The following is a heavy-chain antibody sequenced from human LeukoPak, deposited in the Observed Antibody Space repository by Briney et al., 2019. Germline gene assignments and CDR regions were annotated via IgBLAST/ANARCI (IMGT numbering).Heavy chain of an antibody. D-gene: IGHD2-8*01. Sequence: SETLSLTCTVSGGPIISTSNYWGWIRQPPGKGPEWIGNVFYDGSTNYNPSLKSRVSISVDTSKNQYSLKLSSVTAADMAVYYCARDVCYNGVCYIGRLSAFDVWGQGTVATVSS. V-gene: IGHV4-39*07. CDR3: ARDVCYNGVCYIGRLSAFDV. J-gene: IGHJ3*01. CDR1: GGPIISTSNY. CDR2: VFYDGST.